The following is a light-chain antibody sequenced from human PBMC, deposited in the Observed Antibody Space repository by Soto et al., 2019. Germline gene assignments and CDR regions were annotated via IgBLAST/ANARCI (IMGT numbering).Light chain of an antibody. J-gene: IGKJ4*01. CDR1: QSVSYGY. CDR3: QQYVTSQLT. Sequence: DIVLTQSPGTLFLSPGERATLSCKASQSVSYGYLAWYQLKPGQAPRLLIFGASIRATGMPDRFSGSGSGTDVTLSISRLETEDFAVYYCQQYVTSQLTFGGGTKVAIK. CDR2: GAS. V-gene: IGKV3-20*01.